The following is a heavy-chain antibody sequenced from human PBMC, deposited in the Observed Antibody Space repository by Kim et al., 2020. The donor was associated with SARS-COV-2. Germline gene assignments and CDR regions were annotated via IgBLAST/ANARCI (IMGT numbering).Heavy chain of an antibody. J-gene: IGHJ4*02. D-gene: IGHD4-17*01. CDR3: ARVGYGDYDYFDY. Sequence: NPSLKSRVTISVDRSKNQFSLKLSSVTAADTAVYYCARVGYGDYDYFDYWGQGTLVTVSS. V-gene: IGHV4-30-2*01.